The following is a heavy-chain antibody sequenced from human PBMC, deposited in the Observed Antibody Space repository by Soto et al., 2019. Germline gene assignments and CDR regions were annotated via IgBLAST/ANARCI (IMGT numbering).Heavy chain of an antibody. Sequence: VHLVESGGGVVQPGRSLRLSCAASGFTFKNYGMHWVRQAPGKGLEWGAVISHDGGTKHYADSVKGRFTIFRDDSKNTVSLQVPSLRPDDTAVYYCAKRITISGYGDYYYYGMDAWGQGTTVIVSS. J-gene: IGHJ6*02. D-gene: IGHD3-3*01. CDR1: GFTFKNYG. V-gene: IGHV3-30*18. CDR2: ISHDGGTK. CDR3: AKRITISGYGDYYYYGMDA.